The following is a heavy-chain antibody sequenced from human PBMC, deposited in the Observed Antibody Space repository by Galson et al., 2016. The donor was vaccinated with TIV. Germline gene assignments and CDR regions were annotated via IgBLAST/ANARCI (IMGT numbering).Heavy chain of an antibody. Sequence: SVKVSCKASGYTFTNYGISWVRQAPGQGLQWMGGIIPVFGTTKYSQDFQGRVAVTADESTGTAYMELSGLRFDDTAVYFCARSRGYSYGYVDPWGQGTLVTVSA. CDR1: GYTFTNYG. D-gene: IGHD5-18*01. CDR3: ARSRGYSYGYVDP. CDR2: IIPVFGTT. V-gene: IGHV1-69*13. J-gene: IGHJ5*02.